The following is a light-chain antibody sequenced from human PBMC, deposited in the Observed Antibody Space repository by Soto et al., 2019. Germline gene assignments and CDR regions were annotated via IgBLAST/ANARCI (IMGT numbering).Light chain of an antibody. J-gene: IGLJ1*01. V-gene: IGLV1-40*01. Sequence: QSVLTQPPSVSGAPGQRVTISCTGSSSNIGAGYDVHWYQQLPGTAPKLLISGNSNRPSGVPDRFSGSKSGTSASLAITGLQAEDEADYYSQSYDSSLSGSYVFGTGTKLTVL. CDR1: SSNIGAGYD. CDR2: GNS. CDR3: QSYDSSLSGSYV.